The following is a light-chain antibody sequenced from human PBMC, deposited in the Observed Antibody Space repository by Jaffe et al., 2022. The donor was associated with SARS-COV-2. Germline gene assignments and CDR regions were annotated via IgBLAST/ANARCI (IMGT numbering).Light chain of an antibody. V-gene: IGKV3-11*01. J-gene: IGKJ1*01. CDR2: DAS. CDR1: QSVSIY. CDR3: QQRNNWPTT. Sequence: EIVLTQSPVTLSLSPGERATLSCRASQSVSIYLAWYQQKPGQAPRLLIYDASNRATGIPARFSGSGSGTDFTLTISSLEPEDIGVYYCQQRNNWPTTFGRGTKVEIK.